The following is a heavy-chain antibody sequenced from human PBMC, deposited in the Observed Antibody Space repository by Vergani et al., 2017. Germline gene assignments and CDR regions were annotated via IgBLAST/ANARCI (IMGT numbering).Heavy chain of an antibody. Sequence: VQLVESGGGVVQPGRSLRLSCAASGFTFSSYGMNWVRQAPGKGLEWVSYINGGSSSIYYADSVKGRFTISRDNAKKSLYLQMNSLRAEDTAVYYCARELPYGDYTFDYWGQGILVTVSS. CDR2: INGGSSSI. D-gene: IGHD4-17*01. V-gene: IGHV3-48*01. CDR3: ARELPYGDYTFDY. J-gene: IGHJ4*02. CDR1: GFTFSSYG.